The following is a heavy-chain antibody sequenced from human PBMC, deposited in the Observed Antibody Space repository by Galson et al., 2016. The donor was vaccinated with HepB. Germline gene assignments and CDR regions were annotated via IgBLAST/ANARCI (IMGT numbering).Heavy chain of an antibody. CDR3: ARDGKLYDFWSGYYLDY. V-gene: IGHV1-18*01. CDR2: LSTYNGNT. D-gene: IGHD3-3*01. Sequence: SVKVSCKASGYTFTSYGISWVRQAPGQGLEWMGWLSTYNGNTNYAQKLQGRVTTTTDTSTSTAYMELRSLRSDDTAVYYCARDGKLYDFWSGYYLDYWGQGTLITVSS. J-gene: IGHJ4*02. CDR1: GYTFTSYG.